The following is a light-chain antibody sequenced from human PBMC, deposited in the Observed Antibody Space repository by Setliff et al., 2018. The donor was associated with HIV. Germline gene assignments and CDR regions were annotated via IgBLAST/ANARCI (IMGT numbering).Light chain of an antibody. CDR1: SSDVGGYNY. CDR3: SSSTNSITPDV. Sequence: QSALAQPASVSGSPGQSITISCTGTSSDVGGYNYVSWYQQHPGKAPKLMIYEVSNRPSGVSNRFSGSKSGNTASLTISGLQAEDEADYYCSSSTNSITPDVFGSGTKVTVL. J-gene: IGLJ1*01. V-gene: IGLV2-14*01. CDR2: EVS.